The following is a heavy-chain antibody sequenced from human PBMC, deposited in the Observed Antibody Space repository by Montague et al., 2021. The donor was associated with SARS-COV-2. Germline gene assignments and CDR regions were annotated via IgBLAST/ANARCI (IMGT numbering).Heavy chain of an antibody. Sequence: PALVKPTQTLTLTCAFSGFSLNTDGMFVSWLRQPPGKALECLARIDWDDDKFYSTSLKTRLTISKDTSKNQVVLKVANMDPVDTATYYCARTTVPTTGSDNFDYWGRGTLVTVSS. D-gene: IGHD4-17*01. CDR2: IDWDDDK. V-gene: IGHV2-70*17. J-gene: IGHJ4*02. CDR3: ARTTVPTTGSDNFDY. CDR1: GFSLNTDGMF.